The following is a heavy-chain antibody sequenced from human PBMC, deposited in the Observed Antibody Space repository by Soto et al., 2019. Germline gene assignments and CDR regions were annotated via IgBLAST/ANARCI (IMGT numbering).Heavy chain of an antibody. CDR3: ARSVDP. CDR2: VYYSGST. Sequence: PSETLSLTCTVSGDSVSSGTYFWSWIRQPPGKGLEWIGYVYYSGSTNYNPTLKSRLTMSVDTSKNQFSLKLSSVTAADTAVYYCARSVDPWGKETLVTVSS. V-gene: IGHV4-61*01. CDR1: GDSVSSGTYF. J-gene: IGHJ5*02.